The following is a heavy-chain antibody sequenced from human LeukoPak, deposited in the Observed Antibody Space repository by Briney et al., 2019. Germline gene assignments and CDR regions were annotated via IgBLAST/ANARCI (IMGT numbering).Heavy chain of an antibody. CDR1: GDSVSSNSAA. D-gene: IGHD1-26*01. CDR3: AKERGWELLLPNYFDY. CDR2: TYYRSKWYN. Sequence: SQTLSLTCAISGDSVSSNSAAWNWIRQSPSRGLEWLGRTYYRSKWYNDYAVSVKSRRTINPDTSKNQCSLQLNSVTPEDTAVYYCAKERGWELLLPNYFDYWGQGILVTVSS. J-gene: IGHJ4*02. V-gene: IGHV6-1*01.